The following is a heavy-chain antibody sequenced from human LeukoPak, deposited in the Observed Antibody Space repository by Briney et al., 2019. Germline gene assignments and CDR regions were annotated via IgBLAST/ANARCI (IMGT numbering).Heavy chain of an antibody. CDR3: AKIGVIGLWYFDL. D-gene: IGHD3-10*01. V-gene: IGHV3-23*01. Sequence: GGSLRFSCAASEFTFSSCGMSWVRQAPGKGLEWVSSISSGGDYTYYADSVKDRFTISRDNSKNTLYLQMNSLRAEDTAVYYCAKIGVIGLWYFDLWGRGTLATVSS. CDR2: ISSGGDYT. J-gene: IGHJ2*01. CDR1: EFTFSSCG.